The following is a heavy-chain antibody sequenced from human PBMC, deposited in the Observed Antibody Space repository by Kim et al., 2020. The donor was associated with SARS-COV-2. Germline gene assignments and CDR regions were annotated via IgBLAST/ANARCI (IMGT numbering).Heavy chain of an antibody. CDR3: ASDHSGAGYFDF. CDR1: GGTFSSYA. D-gene: IGHD6-19*01. Sequence: SVKVSCKASGGTFSSYAINWVRQAPGQGLEWMGRTIPILGIANYAQKFHGRVTITADKSTSTAYMELSSLRSEDTAVYYCASDHSGAGYFDFWGQGTLVTVSS. J-gene: IGHJ4*02. CDR2: TIPILGIA. V-gene: IGHV1-69*04.